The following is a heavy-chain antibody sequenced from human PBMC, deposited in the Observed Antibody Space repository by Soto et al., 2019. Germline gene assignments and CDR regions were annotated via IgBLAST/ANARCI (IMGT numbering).Heavy chain of an antibody. CDR1: GFTFSTYN. CDR3: AKDKGITAQKYYFDY. V-gene: IGHV3-30*18. Sequence: GGSLRLSCAASGFTFSTYNMHWVRQAPGKGLEWVAFISNDGGNKYYADSVKGRFTISRDNSKNTLYLQMNSLRTEDTAVYYCAKDKGITAQKYYFDYWGQGTLVTVSS. J-gene: IGHJ4*02. D-gene: IGHD6-13*01. CDR2: ISNDGGNK.